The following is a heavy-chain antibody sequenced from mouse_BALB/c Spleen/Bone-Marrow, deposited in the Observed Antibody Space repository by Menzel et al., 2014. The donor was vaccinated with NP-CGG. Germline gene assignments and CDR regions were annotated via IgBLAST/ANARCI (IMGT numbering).Heavy chain of an antibody. V-gene: IGHV2-9*02. Sequence: VLLVESGPGLGAPSQSLSITCTASGFTLTSYGVHWVRQPPGKGLEWLGEIWAGGSTNYNSDLKAKLSISKDNSKSQVFLKMNSLKADDTALYYCARGYYGNLYFDDWGQGTILTVSS. CDR2: IWAGGST. CDR1: GFTLTSYG. D-gene: IGHD2-1*01. J-gene: IGHJ2*01. CDR3: ARGYYGNLYFDD.